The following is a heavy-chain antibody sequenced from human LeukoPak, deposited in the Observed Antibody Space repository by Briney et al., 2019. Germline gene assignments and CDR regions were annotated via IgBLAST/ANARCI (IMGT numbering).Heavy chain of an antibody. CDR3: ARVITDSNSWYGSDY. CDR1: GFTFSSYG. J-gene: IGHJ4*02. Sequence: PGGSLRLSCAASGFTFSSYGMSWVRQAPGKGLEWVSAIGGRDGSTYYADSVKGRFTISRDNAKNSLYLQMNSLRAEDTAVYYCARVITDSNSWYGSDYWGQGTLVTASS. V-gene: IGHV3-23*01. CDR2: IGGRDGST. D-gene: IGHD6-13*01.